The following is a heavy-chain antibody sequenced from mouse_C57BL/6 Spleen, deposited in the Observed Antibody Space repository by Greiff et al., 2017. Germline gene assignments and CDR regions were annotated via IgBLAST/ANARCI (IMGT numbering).Heavy chain of an antibody. CDR1: GYSFTSYY. CDR3: GRKGYDERNWYFDD. D-gene: IGHD2-2*01. CDR2: IYPGSGNT. J-gene: IGHJ1*03. V-gene: IGHV1-66*01. Sequence: QVQLQQSGPELVKPGASVKISCKASGYSFTSYYIHWVKQRPGQGLEWIGWIYPGSGNTKYNEKFKGKATLTADTSSSTAYMQLSSLTSEDSAVYYCGRKGYDERNWYFDDWGTGTTVTVSS.